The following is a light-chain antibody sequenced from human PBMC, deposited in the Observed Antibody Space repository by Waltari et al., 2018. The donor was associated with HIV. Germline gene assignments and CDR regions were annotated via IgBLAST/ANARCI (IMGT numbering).Light chain of an antibody. CDR2: RNN. Sequence: QSVLTQPPSASGTPGQRVTISCSGSSSNIGINYVYWYQQLPGTAPKLLSYRNNQRPSGVPDRFSGSKSGTSASQAISGLRSDDEGDYYCAAWDDSLSGVIFGGGTKLTVL. CDR1: SSNIGINY. V-gene: IGLV1-47*01. CDR3: AAWDDSLSGVI. J-gene: IGLJ2*01.